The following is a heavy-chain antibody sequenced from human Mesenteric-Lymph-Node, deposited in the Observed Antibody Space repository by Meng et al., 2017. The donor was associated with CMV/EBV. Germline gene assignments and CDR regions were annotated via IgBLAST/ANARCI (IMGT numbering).Heavy chain of an antibody. Sequence: GESLKISCVASGFTFSSYEMNWVRQAPGKGLEWVSYLSPSGSTTYYADSVKGRFTISRDNAKNSLYLQMNSLRAEDTALYYCARVQYDLLTGYYTPGLDYWGQGTLVTVSS. CDR1: GFTFSSYE. CDR2: LSPSGSTT. CDR3: ARVQYDLLTGYYTPGLDY. D-gene: IGHD3-9*01. J-gene: IGHJ4*02. V-gene: IGHV3-48*03.